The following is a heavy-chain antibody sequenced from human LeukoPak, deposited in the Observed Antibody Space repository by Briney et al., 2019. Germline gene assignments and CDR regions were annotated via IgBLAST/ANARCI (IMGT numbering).Heavy chain of an antibody. CDR2: IYTSGSI. CDR3: ARALGYCSGGSCYQPDY. V-gene: IGHV4-61*02. CDR1: GGSISRGSHY. J-gene: IGHJ4*02. D-gene: IGHD2-15*01. Sequence: SETLSLTCTVSGGSISRGSHYWNWIRQSAGKGLEWIGRIYTSGSINYNPSLGSRVTISIDTSENQFSLKLTSVTAADTAVYYCARALGYCSGGSCYQPDYWGQGILVTVSS.